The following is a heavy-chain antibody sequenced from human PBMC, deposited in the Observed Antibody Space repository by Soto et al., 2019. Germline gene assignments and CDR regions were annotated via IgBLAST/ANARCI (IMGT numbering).Heavy chain of an antibody. D-gene: IGHD3-3*01. Sequence: GGSLRLSCAASGFTFSRYSMNWVRQAPGKGLEWISYISTTSSSIYYADSVKGRFTISRDNAKNSLFLQMNSLRDEDTAVYYCARKGVAFDYWGQGALVTVSS. V-gene: IGHV3-48*02. CDR3: ARKGVAFDY. CDR1: GFTFSRYS. CDR2: ISTTSSSI. J-gene: IGHJ4*02.